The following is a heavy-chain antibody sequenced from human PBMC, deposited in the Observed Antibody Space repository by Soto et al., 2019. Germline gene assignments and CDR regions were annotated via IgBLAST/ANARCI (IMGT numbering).Heavy chain of an antibody. Sequence: PWGSLSLSCAASGFTFSSHRMSWVRQAPGKGLEWVANIKQDGSEKYYVDSVKGRFTISRDNAKNSLYLQMNSLRAEDTAVYYCASGGAFDIWGQGTMVTVSS. CDR1: GFTFSSHR. CDR2: IKQDGSEK. J-gene: IGHJ3*02. CDR3: ASGGAFDI. V-gene: IGHV3-7*01.